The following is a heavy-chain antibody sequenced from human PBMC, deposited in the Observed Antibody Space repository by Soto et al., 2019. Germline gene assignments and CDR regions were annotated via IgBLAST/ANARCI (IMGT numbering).Heavy chain of an antibody. D-gene: IGHD2-15*01. CDR3: AREGGQGYCSGGSCFSYNWFDP. CDR2: INAGNGNT. CDR1: GYTFTSYA. V-gene: IGHV1-3*01. Sequence: ASVKVSCKASGYTFTSYAMHWVRQAPGQRLEWMGWINAGNGNTKYSQKFQGRVTITRDTSASTAYMELSSLRSEDTAVYYCAREGGQGYCSGGSCFSYNWFDPWGQGTLVTVSS. J-gene: IGHJ5*02.